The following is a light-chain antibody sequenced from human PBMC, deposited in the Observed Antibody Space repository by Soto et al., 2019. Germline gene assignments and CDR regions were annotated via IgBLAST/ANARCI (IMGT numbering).Light chain of an antibody. J-gene: IGLJ2*01. CDR3: QVWDSSSDHVV. CDR1: NIGTKS. CDR2: DDS. V-gene: IGLV3-21*02. Sequence: SYELTQPPSVSVAPGQTARITCGGNNIGTKSVHWYQQKSGQAPVLLVYDDSDRPSDIPERVSGSNSGNTATLTLSRVEAGDEADYYCQVWDSSSDHVVFGGGTKLPS.